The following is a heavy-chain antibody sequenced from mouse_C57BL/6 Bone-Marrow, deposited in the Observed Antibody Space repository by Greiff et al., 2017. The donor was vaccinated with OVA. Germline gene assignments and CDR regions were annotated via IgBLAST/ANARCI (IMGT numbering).Heavy chain of an antibody. CDR3: ARWLRYQYYFDY. CDR2: INPGSGGT. D-gene: IGHD1-1*01. J-gene: IGHJ2*01. V-gene: IGHV1-54*01. Sequence: VQLQQSGAELVRPGTSVKVSCKASGYAFTNYLIEWVKQRPGQGLEWIGVINPGSGGTNYNEKFKGKATLTADKSSSTAYMPLSSLTSEYSAVYFCARWLRYQYYFDYWGQGTTLTVSS. CDR1: GYAFTNYL.